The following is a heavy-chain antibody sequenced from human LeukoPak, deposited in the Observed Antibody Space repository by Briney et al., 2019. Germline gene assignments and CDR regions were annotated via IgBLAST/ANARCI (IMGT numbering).Heavy chain of an antibody. J-gene: IGHJ6*02. CDR2: IRSKADSYAT. CDR1: GFTFSGSA. CDR3: TRQTDGDMDV. Sequence: GGSLKLSCAASGFTFSGSAMHWVRQASGKGLEWIGRIRSKADSYATAYAASVKGRFTISRDDSKNTAYLQMTSLKTEDTAVYYCTRQTDGDMDVWGQGTTVTVSS. V-gene: IGHV3-73*01. D-gene: IGHD3-10*01.